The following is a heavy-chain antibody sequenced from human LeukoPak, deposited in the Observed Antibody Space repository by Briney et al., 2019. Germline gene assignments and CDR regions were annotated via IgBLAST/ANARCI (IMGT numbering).Heavy chain of an antibody. CDR3: ARVRNYGSGSPDY. V-gene: IGHV3-20*03. Sequence: SWVRQPPGKGLEWVSGINWNGDSTGYADSVQGRFTISRDNAKNSLYLQMHTLRAEDTAFYYCARVRNYGSGSPDYWGQGTLVTVSS. CDR2: INWNGDST. D-gene: IGHD3-10*01. J-gene: IGHJ4*02.